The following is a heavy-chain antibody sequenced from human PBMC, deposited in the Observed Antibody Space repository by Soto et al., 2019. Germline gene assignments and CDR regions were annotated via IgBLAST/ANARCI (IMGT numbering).Heavy chain of an antibody. D-gene: IGHD3-22*01. Sequence: GGSLRLSCAASGFTFSSYAMSWVRQAPGKGLEWVSAISGSGGSTYYADSVKGRFTISRDNSKNTLYLQMNSLRAEDTAVYYCAKDGMIVVVITTGAGGMDVWGQGTTVTVSS. CDR2: ISGSGGST. V-gene: IGHV3-23*01. J-gene: IGHJ6*02. CDR1: GFTFSSYA. CDR3: AKDGMIVVVITTGAGGMDV.